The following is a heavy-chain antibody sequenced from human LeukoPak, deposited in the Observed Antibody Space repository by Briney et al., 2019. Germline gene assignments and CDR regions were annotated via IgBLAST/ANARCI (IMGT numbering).Heavy chain of an antibody. J-gene: IGHJ4*02. V-gene: IGHV4-59*03. CDR3: AGLAEEDKWGVLRRYFFDY. D-gene: IGHD2/OR15-2a*01. Sequence: SETLSLTRSVSGGSISSYYWSWIRQPPGKRLEWLGYISYNVTTNYNPSLKSRATISLDMSKNQLSLKVTSLTAADTAVYYCAGLAEEDKWGVLRRYFFDYWGQGILVAVSS. CDR1: GGSISSYY. CDR2: ISYNVTT.